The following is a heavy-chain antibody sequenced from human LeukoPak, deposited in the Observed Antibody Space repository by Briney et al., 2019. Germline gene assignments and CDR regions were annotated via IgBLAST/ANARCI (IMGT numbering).Heavy chain of an antibody. V-gene: IGHV4-4*07. CDR3: ARGKVVAGTPGQNSWDY. CDR1: GGSISSYY. D-gene: IGHD6-19*01. Sequence: PSETLSLTCTVSGGSISSYYWNWIRQPPGKGLEWIGRSHISGSTNYNPSLKSRVTMSVDTSKNQFSLRLSSVTAADTAVYYCARGKVVAGTPGQNSWDYWGQGTLVTVSS. CDR2: SHISGST. J-gene: IGHJ4*02.